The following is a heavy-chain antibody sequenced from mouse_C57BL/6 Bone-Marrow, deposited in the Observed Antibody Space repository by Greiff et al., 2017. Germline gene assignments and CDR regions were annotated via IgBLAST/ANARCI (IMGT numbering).Heavy chain of an antibody. V-gene: IGHV1-62-2*01. Sequence: VQLQQSGAELVKPGASVKLSCKASGYTFTEYTIHWVKQRSGQGLEWIGWFYPGSGSIKYNEKFKDKATLTADNSSSTVYMELSRLTSEDSAVYFCARHEEGLGTGTSWYFDVWGTGTTVTVSS. CDR3: ARHEEGLGTGTSWYFDV. CDR1: GYTFTEYT. CDR2: FYPGSGSI. D-gene: IGHD4-1*01. J-gene: IGHJ1*03.